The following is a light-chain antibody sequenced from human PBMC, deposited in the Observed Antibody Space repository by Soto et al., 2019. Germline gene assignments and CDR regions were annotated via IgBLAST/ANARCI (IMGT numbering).Light chain of an antibody. CDR3: CSYAGSYVV. Sequence: QSALTQPASVSGSPGQSITISCTGTSSDVGSYILVSWYQQHPGKAPKLMIYEGSKRPSGVSNRFSGSKSGNTASLTISGLQAEDEADYYCCSYAGSYVVFGGGTKLTVL. CDR2: EGS. J-gene: IGLJ2*01. CDR1: SSDVGSYIL. V-gene: IGLV2-23*01.